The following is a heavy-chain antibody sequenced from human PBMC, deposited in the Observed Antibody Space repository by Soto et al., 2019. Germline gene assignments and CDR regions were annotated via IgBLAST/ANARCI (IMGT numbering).Heavy chain of an antibody. J-gene: IGHJ4*02. D-gene: IGHD3-22*01. V-gene: IGHV1-69*01. Sequence: QVQLVQSGAEVKKPGSSVKVSCKASGGTFSSYAISWVRQAPGQGLEWMGGIIPIFGTANDAQKFQGRVTITAEEATSTAYMALSSLRSEDTAVYYCARRHTRAYYSDSSGYYPGYFDYWGQGTLVTVSS. CDR3: ARRHTRAYYSDSSGYYPGYFDY. CDR1: GGTFSSYA. CDR2: IIPIFGTA.